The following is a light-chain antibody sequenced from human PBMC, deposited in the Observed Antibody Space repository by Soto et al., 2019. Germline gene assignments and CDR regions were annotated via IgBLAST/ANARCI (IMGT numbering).Light chain of an antibody. J-gene: IGKJ4*01. CDR3: QQYGSSPT. CDR2: DAS. CDR1: QSVSSY. Sequence: ILLTQSPANPSLSAGERATLSCRASQSVSSYLAWYQQKPGQAPRHLIYDASNRASGIPDRFSGSGSGTDFTLTISRLEPEDSAVYYCQQYGSSPTFGGGTKVDIK. V-gene: IGKV3-20*01.